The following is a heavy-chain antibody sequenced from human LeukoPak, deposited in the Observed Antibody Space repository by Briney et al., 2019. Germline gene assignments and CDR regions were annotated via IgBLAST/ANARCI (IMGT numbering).Heavy chain of an antibody. CDR1: GYTFTGHY. D-gene: IGHD4-23*01. Sequence: GASVKVSCKASGYTFTGHYMHWVRQAPGQGLEWMGWINPNSGGTNYAQKFQGRVTMTRDTSISTAYMELSRLRSDDTAVYYCARGTPSVVTPSGFDPWGQGTLVTVSS. CDR3: ARGTPSVVTPSGFDP. J-gene: IGHJ5*02. V-gene: IGHV1-2*02. CDR2: INPNSGGT.